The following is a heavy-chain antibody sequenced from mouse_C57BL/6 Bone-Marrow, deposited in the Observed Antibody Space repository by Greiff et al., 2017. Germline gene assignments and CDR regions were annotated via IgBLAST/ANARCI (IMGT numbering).Heavy chain of an antibody. Sequence: VQLQQPGAELVKPGASVKMSCKASGYTFTSYWITWVKQRPGQGLEWIGDIYPGSGSTNYNEKFKSKATLTVDTSSSTAYMQLSSLTSEDSAVYCCAREDYYGSSYEGIYYYAMDYWGQGTSVTVSS. CDR1: GYTFTSYW. D-gene: IGHD1-1*01. CDR3: AREDYYGSSYEGIYYYAMDY. J-gene: IGHJ4*01. V-gene: IGHV1-55*01. CDR2: IYPGSGST.